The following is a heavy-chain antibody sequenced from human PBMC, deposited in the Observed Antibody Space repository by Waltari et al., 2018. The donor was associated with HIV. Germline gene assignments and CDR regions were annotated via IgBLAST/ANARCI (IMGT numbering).Heavy chain of an antibody. CDR3: TSGGVGSTEDFYYGMDV. CDR1: GGSISRRNYY. Sequence: QLHLQQSGPGLVNPSETLSLSCTVSGGSISRRNYYWGWIRQPPGMVLEWIGSIYYSGSTYYTPSLKGRVTVTVDTSRNQFSLKLYSVTAADTAVYYCTSGGVGSTEDFYYGMDVWGQGTTVTVSS. J-gene: IGHJ6*02. D-gene: IGHD3-16*01. V-gene: IGHV4-39*01. CDR2: IYYSGST.